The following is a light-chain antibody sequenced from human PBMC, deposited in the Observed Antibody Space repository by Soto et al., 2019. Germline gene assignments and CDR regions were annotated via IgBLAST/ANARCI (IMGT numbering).Light chain of an antibody. J-gene: IGLJ2*01. Sequence: QSVLTQPPSASGTPGQRVTISCSGRTSNIGTNAVNWYQQLPGTAPRLLIHGNIQRPSGVPDRVSGSKSGTAASLAISRLQSEDEADYYCATWDDSLNGPVFGGGTKLTVL. CDR3: ATWDDSLNGPV. CDR2: GNI. CDR1: TSNIGTNA. V-gene: IGLV1-44*01.